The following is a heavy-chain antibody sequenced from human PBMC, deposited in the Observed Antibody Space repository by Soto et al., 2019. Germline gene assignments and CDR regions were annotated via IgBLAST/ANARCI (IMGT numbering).Heavy chain of an antibody. CDR3: ARSKITDYYDSSGYYQPFDY. CDR1: GGSISSSNW. V-gene: IGHV4-4*02. D-gene: IGHD3-22*01. CDR2: IYHSGST. Sequence: QVQLQESGPGLVKPSGTLSLTCAVSGGSISSSNWWSWVRQPPGKGLEWIGEIYHSGSTNYNPSLKSRVTISVDKSKNQFSLKLSSVTAADTAVYYCARSKITDYYDSSGYYQPFDYWGQGTLVTVSS. J-gene: IGHJ4*02.